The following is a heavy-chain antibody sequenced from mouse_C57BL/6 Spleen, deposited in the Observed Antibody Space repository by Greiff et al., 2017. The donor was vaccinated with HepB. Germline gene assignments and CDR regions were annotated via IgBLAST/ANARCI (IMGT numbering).Heavy chain of an antibody. V-gene: IGHV1-63*01. CDR3: ARKGTTVVESGFAY. D-gene: IGHD1-1*01. Sequence: VQLQESGAELVRPGTSVKMSCKASGYTFTNYWIGWAKQRPGHGLEWIGDIYPGGGYTNYNEKFKGKATLTADKSSSTAYMQFSSLTSEDSAIYYCARKGTTVVESGFAYWGQGTLVTVSA. CDR1: GYTFTNYW. CDR2: IYPGGGYT. J-gene: IGHJ3*01.